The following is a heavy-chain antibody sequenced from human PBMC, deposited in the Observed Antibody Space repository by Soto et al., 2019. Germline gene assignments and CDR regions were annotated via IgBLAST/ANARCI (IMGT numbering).Heavy chain of an antibody. CDR1: GFTFSNDG. CDR3: ARDDEYSGNGMDV. J-gene: IGHJ6*02. Sequence: QVQLVESGGGVVQPGRSLTLSCAASGFTFSNDGMHWVRQAPVKGLEWVAVILNDGSNRYHADSVKDRFTISRDNSKNTLYLQMNSLRVEDTAVYYCARDDEYSGNGMDVWGQGTTVTVS. CDR2: ILNDGSNR. D-gene: IGHD3-10*01. V-gene: IGHV3-33*01.